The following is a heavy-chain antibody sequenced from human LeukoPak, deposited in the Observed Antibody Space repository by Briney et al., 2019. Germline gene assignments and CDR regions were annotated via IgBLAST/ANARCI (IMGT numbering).Heavy chain of an antibody. D-gene: IGHD1-14*01. J-gene: IGHJ4*02. V-gene: IGHV3-15*01. CDR3: TTDGGITIRPLFDF. Sequence: GGSLRLSCAASGITFTSAWMGWVRQAPGKGRDGVGGIKSKKDGGTTDYAAPVRGRFIISTDDSKITSYLQMNNLKIEDTAVYYCTTDGGITIRPLFDFWGQGTLVTVSS. CDR1: GITFTSAW. CDR2: IKSKKDGGTT.